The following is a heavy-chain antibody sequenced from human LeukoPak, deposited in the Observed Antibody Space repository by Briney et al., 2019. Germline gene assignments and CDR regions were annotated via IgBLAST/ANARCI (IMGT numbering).Heavy chain of an antibody. CDR2: IYYSGST. J-gene: IGHJ4*02. Sequence: SETLSLTCTVSGGSISSYYWSWIRQPPGKGLEWIGYIYYSGSTNYNPSLKSRVTISVDTSKNQFSLKPSSVTAADTAVYYCARLAVAGPSYYFDYWGQGTLVTVSS. V-gene: IGHV4-59*01. D-gene: IGHD6-19*01. CDR1: GGSISSYY. CDR3: ARLAVAGPSYYFDY.